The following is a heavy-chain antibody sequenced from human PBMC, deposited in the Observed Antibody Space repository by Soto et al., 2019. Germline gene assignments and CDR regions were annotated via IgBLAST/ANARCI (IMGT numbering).Heavy chain of an antibody. CDR3: AKVAEGSGETNNWFDP. CDR1: GFTFSSYG. CDR2: ISYDGSNK. V-gene: IGHV3-30*18. Sequence: GGSLRLSCAASGFTFSSYGMHWVRQAPGKGLEWVAVISYDGSNKYYADSVKGRFTISRDKSKNTLYLQMNSLRAEDTAVYYCAKVAEGSGETNNWFDPWGQGTLVTVSS. D-gene: IGHD3-10*01. J-gene: IGHJ5*02.